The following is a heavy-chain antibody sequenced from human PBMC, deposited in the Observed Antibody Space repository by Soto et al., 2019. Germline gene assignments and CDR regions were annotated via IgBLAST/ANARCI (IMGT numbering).Heavy chain of an antibody. CDR3: ARVLRDVLSDRYYWYFDL. D-gene: IGHD3-16*02. CDR2: IYYIGTS. V-gene: IGHV4-31*03. J-gene: IGHJ2*01. CDR1: GASISSGGYY. Sequence: QVQLQESGPGLVKPSQTLSLTCTVSGASISSGGYYWGWIRQHPGKGLEWIGFIYYIGTSYYNPSLGSRITLSVDTSKYHFSLNLTSVTAADTAVYYCARVLRDVLSDRYYWYFDLWGRGILVTVSS.